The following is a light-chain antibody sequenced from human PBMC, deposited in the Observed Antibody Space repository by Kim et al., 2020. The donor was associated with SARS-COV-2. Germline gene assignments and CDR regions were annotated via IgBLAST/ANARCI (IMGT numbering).Light chain of an antibody. Sequence: QSIPFSCTGTSSDVGGYNYVSWYQQHPGKAPKLMIYDVSNRPSGVSNRFSGSKSGNTASLTISGLQAEDEADYYCSSYTSSSTLVVFGGGTQLTVL. CDR1: SSDVGGYNY. CDR3: SSYTSSSTLVV. CDR2: DVS. V-gene: IGLV2-14*03. J-gene: IGLJ2*01.